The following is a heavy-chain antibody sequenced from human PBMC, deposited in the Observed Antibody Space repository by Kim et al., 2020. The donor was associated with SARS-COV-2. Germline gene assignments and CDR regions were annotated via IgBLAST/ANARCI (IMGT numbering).Heavy chain of an antibody. CDR1: GFTFSSYA. CDR2: ITPSGGST. D-gene: IGHD3-10*01. CDR3: ASPGYGSGPKDD. Sequence: GGSLRLSCAASGFTFSSYAMSWVRQAPGKGLEWVSSITPSGGSTFYADSVKGRFTISRDNSKNTLYLQVNSRRAEDTAVYYCASPGYGSGPKDDWGQGTLVTVSS. V-gene: IGHV3-23*01. J-gene: IGHJ4*02.